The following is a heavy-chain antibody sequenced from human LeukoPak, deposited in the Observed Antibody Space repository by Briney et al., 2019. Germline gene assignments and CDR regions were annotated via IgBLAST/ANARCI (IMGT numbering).Heavy chain of an antibody. CDR1: GFTVSSDY. CDR3: ASDRYSTIFGG. V-gene: IGHV3-66*02. CDR2: IYSGGDT. Sequence: PGGSLRLSCAASGFTVSSDYMSWVRQAPGKGLEWVSIIYSGGDTYYADSVKGRFTISRDNSKNTLYLQMNSLRAEDTAVYYCASDRYSTIFGGWGQGTLVTVSS. J-gene: IGHJ4*02. D-gene: IGHD3-3*01.